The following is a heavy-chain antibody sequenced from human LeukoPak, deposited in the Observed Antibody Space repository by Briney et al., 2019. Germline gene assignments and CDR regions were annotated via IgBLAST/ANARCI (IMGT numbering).Heavy chain of an antibody. J-gene: IGHJ4*02. CDR3: AKDHSWPPYFDY. Sequence: GGSLRLSCAASGFTFSSYAMSWVRQAPGKGLEWVSAISGSGGSTYYADYVKGRFTISRDNSKNTLYLQMNSLRAEDTAVYYCAKDHSWPPYFDYWGQGTLVTVSS. CDR2: ISGSGGST. CDR1: GFTFSSYA. V-gene: IGHV3-23*01.